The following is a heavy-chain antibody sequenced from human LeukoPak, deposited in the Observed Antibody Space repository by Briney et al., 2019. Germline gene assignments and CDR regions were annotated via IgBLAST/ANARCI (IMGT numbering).Heavy chain of an antibody. CDR3: AREVVTMVRGLIKGFDY. J-gene: IGHJ4*02. D-gene: IGHD3-10*01. Sequence: GGSLRLSCAASGFTFDDYDMSWVRQAPGKGLEWVSGINWNGGSTGYADSVKGRFTISRDNAKNSLYLQMNSLRAEDTALYYCAREVVTMVRGLIKGFDYWGQGTLVTVSS. CDR2: INWNGGST. CDR1: GFTFDDYD. V-gene: IGHV3-20*04.